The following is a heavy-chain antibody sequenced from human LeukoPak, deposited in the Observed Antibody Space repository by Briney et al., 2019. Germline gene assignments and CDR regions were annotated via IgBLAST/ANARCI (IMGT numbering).Heavy chain of an antibody. CDR3: AREDIVATEIYGMDV. CDR1: GGSFSGYY. V-gene: IGHV4-31*11. Sequence: SETLSLTCAVYGGSFSGYYWSWIRQHPGKGLEWIGYIYYSGSTYYNPSLKSRVTISVDTSKNQFSLKLSSVTAADTAVYYCAREDIVATEIYGMDVWGQGTTVTVSS. D-gene: IGHD5-12*01. J-gene: IGHJ6*02. CDR2: IYYSGST.